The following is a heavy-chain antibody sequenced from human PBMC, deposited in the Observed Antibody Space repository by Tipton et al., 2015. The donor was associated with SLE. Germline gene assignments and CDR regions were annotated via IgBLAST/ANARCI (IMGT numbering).Heavy chain of an antibody. CDR2: IYDSGST. CDR3: ATGHFDY. V-gene: IGHV4-59*08. CDR1: GDSISGHY. J-gene: IGHJ4*02. D-gene: IGHD1-14*01. Sequence: TLSLTCTVSGDSISGHYRSWIRQPPGKGLEWIGYIYDSGSTSYNPSLKSRVTISEDTSKQQFSLKLSSLTAADTAVYYCATGHFDYWGQGSLVTVSS.